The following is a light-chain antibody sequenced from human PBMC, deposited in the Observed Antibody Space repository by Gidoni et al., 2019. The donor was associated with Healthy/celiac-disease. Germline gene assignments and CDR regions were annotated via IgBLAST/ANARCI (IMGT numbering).Light chain of an antibody. V-gene: IGKV3-15*01. Sequence: ELVMTQSPAPLSVSPGESATLSCQASQSVSSNLAWYQQKPGQAPRLLIYGASTRATGIPARFSGSGSGTEFTLTISSLQSEDFAVYYCQQYNNWPRPTFGQGTKVEIK. CDR2: GAS. CDR1: QSVSSN. J-gene: IGKJ1*01. CDR3: QQYNNWPRPT.